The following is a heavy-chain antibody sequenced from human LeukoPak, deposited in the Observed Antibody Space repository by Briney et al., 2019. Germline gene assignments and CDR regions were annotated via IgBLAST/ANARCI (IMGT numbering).Heavy chain of an antibody. D-gene: IGHD3-10*01. CDR2: IYPGDSDT. CDR1: AYSSTNYW. Sequence: GESLKISCKGSAYSSTNYWIAWVRQMPGKGLEWMGIIYPGDSDTRYSPSFQGQATISADKSISTAYLQWSSLKASDTAMYYCARPGGYYYGSGSYSSPFDYWGQGTLVTVSS. CDR3: ARPGGYYYGSGSYSSPFDY. V-gene: IGHV5-51*01. J-gene: IGHJ4*02.